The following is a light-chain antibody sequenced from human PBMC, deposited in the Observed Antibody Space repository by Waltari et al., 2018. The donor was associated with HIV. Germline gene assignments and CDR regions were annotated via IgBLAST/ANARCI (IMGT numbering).Light chain of an antibody. CDR3: QVWDSSSDHTRV. Sequence: SYVLTQPPSVSVAPGQTARITCGGNNIGSKSLHWYQQKPGQAPVLVVYDDSDRPSGIPERFSGSNSGNTATLTISRVEAGEEADYYCQVWDSSSDHTRVFGGGTKLTVL. CDR2: DDS. CDR1: NIGSKS. V-gene: IGLV3-21*02. J-gene: IGLJ2*01.